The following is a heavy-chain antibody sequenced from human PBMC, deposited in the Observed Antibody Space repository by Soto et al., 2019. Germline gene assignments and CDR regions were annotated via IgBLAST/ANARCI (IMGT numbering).Heavy chain of an antibody. Sequence: QITLKESGPTLVKPTQTLTLTCTFSGFSLSTSGVGVGWIRQPPGKALEWLALIYWDDDKRYSPSLKSRLTITKDTSKNQVVLTMTHMDPVDTATYYCAHIPRGYSYGPIDYWGQGTLVTVSS. CDR1: GFSLSTSGVG. D-gene: IGHD5-18*01. J-gene: IGHJ4*02. CDR3: AHIPRGYSYGPIDY. V-gene: IGHV2-5*02. CDR2: IYWDDDK.